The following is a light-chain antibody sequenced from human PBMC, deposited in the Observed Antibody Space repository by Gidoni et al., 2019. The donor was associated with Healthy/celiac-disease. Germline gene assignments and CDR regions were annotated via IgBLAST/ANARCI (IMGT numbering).Light chain of an antibody. J-gene: IGLJ7*01. V-gene: IGLV1-40*01. CDR1: SSNIGAGYD. CDR3: QSYDSSLSGAV. Sequence: QSELTQPPSVSGAQGQRVTISCTGSSSNIGAGYDVHWYQQLPGTAPKLLIYGNSKRPSGVPDRFSGSKSGTSASLAITGLQAEDEADDYCQSYDSSLSGAVFGGGTQLTVL. CDR2: GNS.